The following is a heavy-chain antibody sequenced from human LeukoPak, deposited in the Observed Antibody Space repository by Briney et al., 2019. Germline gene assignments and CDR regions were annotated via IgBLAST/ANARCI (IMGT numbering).Heavy chain of an antibody. Sequence: TLSLTFTVTGGSISIYYWSWIRQPPGKGLERIGYIYYSGSSNYNPSLKRRVTISLDTSKTQFSLKLSSVTAADTAVYYCARWEAIGYDYYWFDPWGQGTLVTVSS. D-gene: IGHD5-12*01. CDR1: GGSISIYY. V-gene: IGHV4-59*13. CDR2: IYYSGSS. CDR3: ARWEAIGYDYYWFDP. J-gene: IGHJ5*02.